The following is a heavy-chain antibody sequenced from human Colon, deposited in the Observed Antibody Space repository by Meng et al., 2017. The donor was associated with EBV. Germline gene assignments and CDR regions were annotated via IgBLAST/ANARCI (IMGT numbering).Heavy chain of an antibody. V-gene: IGHV4-39*01. CDR3: ARRRGGSGRDC. CDR1: GGSISSNGYY. Sequence: LQLQCAGPGLVKPPETLSLTCSGSGGSISSNGYYWDLVRQPPGKGLEWIGAIYHSGSTSYNPSLQSRVTMFVDTSKNQFSLMLTSVTATDTAVYYCARRRGGSGRDCWGQGTLVTVSS. D-gene: IGHD3-10*01. CDR2: IYHSGST. J-gene: IGHJ4*02.